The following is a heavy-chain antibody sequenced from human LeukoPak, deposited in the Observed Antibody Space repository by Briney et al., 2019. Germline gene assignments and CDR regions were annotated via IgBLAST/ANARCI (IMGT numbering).Heavy chain of an antibody. CDR2: IYYSGST. CDR1: GGSISSYY. J-gene: IGHJ4*02. V-gene: IGHV4-59*01. CDR3: ARDLGGGTYYFDY. D-gene: IGHD2-15*01. Sequence: SETLSLTCTVSGGSISSYYWSWIRQPPGKGLEWIGYIYYSGSTHYNPSLKSRVTISVDTSKNQFSLKLSSVTAADTAVYYCARDLGGGTYYFDYWGQGTLVTVSS.